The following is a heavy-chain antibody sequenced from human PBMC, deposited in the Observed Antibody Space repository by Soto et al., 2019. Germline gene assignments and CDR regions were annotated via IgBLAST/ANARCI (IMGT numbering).Heavy chain of an antibody. CDR2: IYHSGTA. J-gene: IGHJ4*01. CDR3: ARTDNVGYYPYF. CDR1: GDSTSSCYD. Sequence: LSISCAVSGDSTSSCYDWGCIRQPPRKRLEWIASIYHSGTAYYNPSLTSRVTISVDTSRNQFSLKVSSATDAALAVSYCARTDNVGYYPYF. V-gene: IGHV4-38-2*01. D-gene: IGHD3-22*01.